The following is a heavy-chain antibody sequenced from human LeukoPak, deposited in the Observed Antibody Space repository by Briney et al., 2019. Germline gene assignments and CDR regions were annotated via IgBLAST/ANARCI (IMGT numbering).Heavy chain of an antibody. J-gene: IGHJ4*02. CDR2: ISSSGSTI. CDR3: ARDRYSGSYPLDY. D-gene: IGHD1-26*01. V-gene: IGHV3-11*01. CDR1: GFTFSDYY. Sequence: GGSLRLSCAASGFTFSDYYMSWIRQDPGKGQEWVSYISSSGSTIYYADSVKGRFTISRDNAKNSLYLQMNSLRVEDTAVYYCARDRYSGSYPLDYWGQGTLVTVSS.